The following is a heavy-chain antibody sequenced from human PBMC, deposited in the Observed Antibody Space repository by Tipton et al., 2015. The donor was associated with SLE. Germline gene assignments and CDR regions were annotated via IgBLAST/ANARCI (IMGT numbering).Heavy chain of an antibody. J-gene: IGHJ4*02. CDR2: IKQDGREK. D-gene: IGHD4-17*01. CDR1: GFTFSSYW. CDR3: ARDTDPYYFDY. Sequence: SLRLSCAASGFTFSSYWMSWVRQAPGKGLEWVANIKQDGREKYYVDSVKGRFTISRDNAKNSLYLQMNSLRAEDTAVYYCARDTDPYYFDYWGQGTPVTVSS. V-gene: IGHV3-7*01.